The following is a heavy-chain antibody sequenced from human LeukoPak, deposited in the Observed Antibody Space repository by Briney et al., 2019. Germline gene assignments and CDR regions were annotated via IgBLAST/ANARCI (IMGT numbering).Heavy chain of an antibody. J-gene: IGHJ4*02. V-gene: IGHV3-7*01. CDR1: GFTFSSYW. D-gene: IGHD3-22*01. Sequence: GGSLRLSCAASGFTFSSYWMSWVRQAPGKGLEWVANIKQDGSEKYYVDSVKGRFTISRDNAKNSLYLQMNSLRAEDTAVYYCARRTPYYYDSSGYYPYWGQGTLVTVSS. CDR3: ARRTPYYYDSSGYYPY. CDR2: IKQDGSEK.